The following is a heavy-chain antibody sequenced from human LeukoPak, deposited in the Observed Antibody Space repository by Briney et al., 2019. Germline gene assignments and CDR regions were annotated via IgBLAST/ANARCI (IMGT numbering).Heavy chain of an antibody. J-gene: IGHJ4*02. V-gene: IGHV4-61*02. CDR2: ILSSGTT. Sequence: SETLFLTCTVSGGSITSGTYRWSWVRQSAGKGREWIGRILSSGTTDYNPSLKSRVTILRDTAKNQFSLLLSSVTAADTAVYYCTRGVVGATAGGDWGQGTLVTVSS. CDR3: TRGVVGATAGGD. D-gene: IGHD1-26*01. CDR1: GGSITSGTYR.